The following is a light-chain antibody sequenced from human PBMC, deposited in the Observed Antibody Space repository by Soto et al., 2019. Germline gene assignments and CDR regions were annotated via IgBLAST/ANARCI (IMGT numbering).Light chain of an antibody. J-gene: IGKJ4*01. V-gene: IGKV4-1*01. CDR1: QSVLYSSNNRNY. CDR3: QQYYATLPS. Sequence: DIVMTQSPDSLAVSLGERATINCRSSQSVLYSSNNRNYLAWYQQKPGQPPKLLIYWASIRGSGVPDRFSGSGSGKDFTLTITSLQAEYVAVYYCQQYYATLPSFGGGPKVAIK. CDR2: WAS.